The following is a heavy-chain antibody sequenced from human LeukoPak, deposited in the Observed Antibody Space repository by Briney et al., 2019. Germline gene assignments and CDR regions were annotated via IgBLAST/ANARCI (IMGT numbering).Heavy chain of an antibody. J-gene: IGHJ6*02. CDR1: GFTFSSYE. D-gene: IGHD2-2*01. Sequence: PGGSLRLSCAASGFTFSSYEIHWVRQAPGKGLEWVSYISGISSHTDFADSVKGRFTISRDNAKNLLYLQLSSLRAEDTAVYYCARLLGDCSTTRCYSGYGMDVWGQGTTVIVSS. V-gene: IGHV3-48*03. CDR3: ARLLGDCSTTRCYSGYGMDV. CDR2: ISGISSHT.